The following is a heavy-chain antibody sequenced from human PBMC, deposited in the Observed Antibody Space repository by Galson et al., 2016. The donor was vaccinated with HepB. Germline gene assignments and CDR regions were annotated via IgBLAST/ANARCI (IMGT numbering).Heavy chain of an antibody. CDR2: INPGNGNT. V-gene: IGHV1-3*01. CDR3: ARYFPLYYAMDV. Sequence: SVKVSCKASRYIFTSYTVHWVRQAPGQGLEWMGWINPGNGNTKYSQKFQGRVTMASDTSADTAYLELSSLRYEDTAVYYCARYFPLYYAMDVWGQGTTVTVSS. D-gene: IGHD2/OR15-2a*01. CDR1: RYIFTSYT. J-gene: IGHJ6*02.